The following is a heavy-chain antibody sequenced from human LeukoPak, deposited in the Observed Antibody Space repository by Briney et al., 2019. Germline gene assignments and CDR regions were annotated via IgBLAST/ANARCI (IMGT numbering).Heavy chain of an antibody. Sequence: PGGSLRLSCAASGFTFSSYGMSWVRQAPGKGLEWVSSISGNGIDTYYADSVKGRFTVSRDNSENTLYLHMNSLRDEDTALYYCAKKGQTVAGNGYFPSWGQGTLVTVSS. CDR3: AKKGQTVAGNGYFPS. J-gene: IGHJ4*02. CDR2: ISGNGIDT. V-gene: IGHV3-23*01. D-gene: IGHD6-19*01. CDR1: GFTFSSYG.